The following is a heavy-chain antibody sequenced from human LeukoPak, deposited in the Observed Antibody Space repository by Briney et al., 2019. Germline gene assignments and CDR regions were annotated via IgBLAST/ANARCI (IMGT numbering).Heavy chain of an antibody. CDR2: IYHSGST. J-gene: IGHJ4*02. Sequence: SETLSLTCTVSGYSISSGYYWGWIRQPPGKGLEWIGSIYHSGSTYYNPSLKSRVTISVDTSKNQFSLKLSSVTAADTAVYYWARKTKKGVLWLGEFTSSPSNYGGREPWVTVPS. V-gene: IGHV4-38-2*02. CDR1: GYSISSGYY. CDR3: ARKTKKGVLWLGEFTSSPSNY. D-gene: IGHD3-10*01.